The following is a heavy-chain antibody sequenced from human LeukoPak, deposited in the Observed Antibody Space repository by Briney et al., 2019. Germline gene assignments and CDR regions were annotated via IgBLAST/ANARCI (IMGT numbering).Heavy chain of an antibody. J-gene: IGHJ4*02. CDR1: GYTFTGYY. Sequence: GASVKVSCKASGYTFTGYYMHWVRQAPGQGLEWMGWINPNSGGTNYAQEFQGRVTMTRDTSISTAYMELSRLRSDDTAVYYCARVDILTGYYSPYYFDYWGQGTLVTVSS. D-gene: IGHD3-9*01. CDR2: INPNSGGT. CDR3: ARVDILTGYYSPYYFDY. V-gene: IGHV1-2*02.